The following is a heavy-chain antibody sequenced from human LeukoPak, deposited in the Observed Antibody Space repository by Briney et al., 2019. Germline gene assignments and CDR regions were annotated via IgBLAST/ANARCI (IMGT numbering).Heavy chain of an antibody. CDR1: GGSISSYY. V-gene: IGHV4-59*01. D-gene: IGHD5-18*01. CDR3: ARGGRGYTYAPDAFDI. CDR2: IYYSGST. Sequence: SETLPLTCTVSGGSISSYYWNWIRQPPGKGLEWIGYIYYSGSTNYNPSLKSRVTISVDTSKNQFSLKLSSVTAADTAVYYCARGGRGYTYAPDAFDIWGQGTMVTVSS. J-gene: IGHJ3*02.